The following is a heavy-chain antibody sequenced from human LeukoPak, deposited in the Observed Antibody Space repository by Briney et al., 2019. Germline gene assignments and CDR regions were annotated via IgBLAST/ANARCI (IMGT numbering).Heavy chain of an antibody. CDR3: ARDGRLTIFVRGIITEGSPPKN. V-gene: IGHV1-2*02. CDR1: GYSFSDNY. D-gene: IGHD3-10*01. Sequence: ASVKVSCKASGYSFSDNYMHWVRQAPGQGLEWMGWINPNSGGTNYAQKFQGRVTMTRDTSISTAYLDLSRLRSDDTAVYYCARDGRLTIFVRGIITEGSPPKNWGQGTLVTVSS. J-gene: IGHJ4*02. CDR2: INPNSGGT.